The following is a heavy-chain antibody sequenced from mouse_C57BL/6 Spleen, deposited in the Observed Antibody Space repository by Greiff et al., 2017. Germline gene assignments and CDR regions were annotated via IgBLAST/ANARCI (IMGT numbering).Heavy chain of an antibody. CDR1: GYTFTDYN. D-gene: IGHD2-3*01. CDR2: INPNNGGT. J-gene: IGHJ4*01. V-gene: IGHV1-18*01. Sequence: EVQLQQSGPELVKPGASVKIPCKASGYTFTDYNMDWVKQSHGKSLEWIGDINPNNGGTTYNQKFKGKAPLTVDKSSSTAYRQLRSLTSEDTAVCYCASGMAMDYWGQGTSVTVSS. CDR3: ASGMAMDY.